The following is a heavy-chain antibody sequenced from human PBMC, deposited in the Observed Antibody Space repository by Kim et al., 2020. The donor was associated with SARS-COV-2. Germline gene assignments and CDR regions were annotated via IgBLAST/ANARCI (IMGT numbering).Heavy chain of an antibody. D-gene: IGHD3-22*01. J-gene: IGHJ3*02. CDR3: ARGDLDYFDSSGYSGHAFDI. CDR1: GFTLSRYG. V-gene: IGHV3-33*01. Sequence: GGSLRLSCAASGFTLSRYGMHWVRQAPGKGLEWVAVIWYDGINKYYADSVEGRFTISRDNSKNTLYLQMNSLRADDTAVYYCARGDLDYFDSSGYSGHAFDIWGQGTMVTVSS. CDR2: IWYDGINK.